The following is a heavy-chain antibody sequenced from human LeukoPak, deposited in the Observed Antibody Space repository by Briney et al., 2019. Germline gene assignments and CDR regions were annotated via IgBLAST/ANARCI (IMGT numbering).Heavy chain of an antibody. Sequence: GASVKVSCKASGYTFTSYGISWVRQAPGQGLEWMGWISAYNGNTIYAQKFQGRVTMTEDTSTDTAYMELSSLRSEDTAVYYCATAPHMIPKRYSSSFFDYWGQGTLVTVSS. CDR1: GYTFTSYG. D-gene: IGHD6-13*01. J-gene: IGHJ4*02. V-gene: IGHV1-18*01. CDR3: ATAPHMIPKRYSSSFFDY. CDR2: ISAYNGNT.